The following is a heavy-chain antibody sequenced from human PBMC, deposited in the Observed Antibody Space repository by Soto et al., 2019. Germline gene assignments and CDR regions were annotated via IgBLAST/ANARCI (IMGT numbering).Heavy chain of an antibody. V-gene: IGHV1-69*02. CDR1: GGTFSSYT. CDR3: ARGGLAAAGHYYYYGMDV. D-gene: IGHD6-13*01. J-gene: IGHJ6*02. CDR2: IIPILGIA. Sequence: QVQLVQSGAEVKKPGSSVKVSCKASGGTFSSYTISWVRQAPGQGLEWMGRIIPILGIANYAQKFQGRVTITADKSTSTAYMELSSLRSEDTAVYYCARGGLAAAGHYYYYGMDVWGQGTTVTVSS.